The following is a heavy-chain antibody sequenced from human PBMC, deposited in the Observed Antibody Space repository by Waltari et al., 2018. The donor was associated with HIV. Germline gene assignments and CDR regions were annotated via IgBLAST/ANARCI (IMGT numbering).Heavy chain of an antibody. J-gene: IGHJ5*02. D-gene: IGHD2-2*02. CDR1: GGSFSGYY. V-gene: IGHV4-34*01. CDR2: INHSGST. CDR3: ARVPRLVPAAIRSNNWFDP. Sequence: QVQLQQWGAGLLKPSETLSLTCAVYGGSFSGYYWSWIRQPPGKGLEWIGEINHSGSTNYNPSLKSRVTISVDTSKNQFSLKLSSVTAADTAVYYCARVPRLVPAAIRSNNWFDPWGQGTLVTVSS.